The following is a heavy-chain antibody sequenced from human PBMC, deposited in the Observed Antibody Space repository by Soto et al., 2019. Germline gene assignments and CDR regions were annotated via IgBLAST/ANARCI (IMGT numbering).Heavy chain of an antibody. CDR1: GYTFTSYA. Sequence: ASVKVSCKASGYTFTSYAMHWVRQAPGQRPEWMGWINAGNGNTKYSQKFQGRVTITRDTSASTAYMELSSLRSEDTAVYYCARDPSYYGMDVWGQGTTVTVSS. J-gene: IGHJ6*02. V-gene: IGHV1-3*01. CDR2: INAGNGNT. CDR3: ARDPSYYGMDV.